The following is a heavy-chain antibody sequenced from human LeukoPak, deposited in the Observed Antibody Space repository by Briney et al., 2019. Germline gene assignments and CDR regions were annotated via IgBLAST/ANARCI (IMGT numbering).Heavy chain of an antibody. J-gene: IGHJ6*02. CDR2: INPNSGGT. CDR1: GYTFTGYY. D-gene: IGHD6-19*01. CDR3: ARVAVAGDYYGMDV. Sequence: ASVKVSCKASGYTFTGYYMHWVRQAPGQGLEWMGWINPNSGGTNYAQKFQGRVTMTRDTSTSTAYMELRSLRSDDTAVYYCARVAVAGDYYGMDVWGQGTTVTVSS. V-gene: IGHV1-2*02.